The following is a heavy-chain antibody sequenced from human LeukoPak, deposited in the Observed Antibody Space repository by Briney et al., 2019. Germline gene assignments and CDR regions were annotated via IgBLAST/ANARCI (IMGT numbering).Heavy chain of an antibody. CDR2: INHSGST. D-gene: IGHD6-19*01. J-gene: IGHJ4*02. V-gene: IGHV4-34*01. Sequence: SETLSLTCAVYGGSFSGYYWSWIRQPPGKGLEWIGEINHSGSTNYNPSLKSRVTISVDASKNQFSLKLSSVTAADTAVYYCARGLGGWPHRFDYWGQGTLVTVSS. CDR3: ARGLGGWPHRFDY. CDR1: GGSFSGYY.